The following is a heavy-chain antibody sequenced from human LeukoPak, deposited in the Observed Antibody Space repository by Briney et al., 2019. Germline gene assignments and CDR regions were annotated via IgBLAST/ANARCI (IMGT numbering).Heavy chain of an antibody. V-gene: IGHV3-7*01. CDR1: GFTFSSYW. CDR2: IKQDGSEK. CDR3: ARDRWFGELSGGFDY. D-gene: IGHD3-10*01. Sequence: PGGSLRLSCAASGFTFSSYWMSWVRQAPGKGLEWVANIKQDGSEKYYVDSVKGRFTISGDNAKNSLYLQMNSLRAEDTAVYYCARDRWFGELSGGFDYWGQGTLVTVSS. J-gene: IGHJ4*02.